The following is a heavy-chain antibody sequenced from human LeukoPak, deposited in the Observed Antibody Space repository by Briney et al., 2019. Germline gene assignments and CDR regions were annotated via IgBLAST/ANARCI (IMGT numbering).Heavy chain of an antibody. Sequence: SETLSLTCAVSGGSISSTNWWSWVRQPPGKGLEWIGEIYHTGSTNYNPSLKSRVTISVDKSKNQFSLKLTSVTAADTAVYYCARSDSAWEAAFDYWGQGTLVTVSS. CDR3: ARSDSAWEAAFDY. V-gene: IGHV4-4*02. CDR1: GGSISSTNW. J-gene: IGHJ4*02. D-gene: IGHD6-19*01. CDR2: IYHTGST.